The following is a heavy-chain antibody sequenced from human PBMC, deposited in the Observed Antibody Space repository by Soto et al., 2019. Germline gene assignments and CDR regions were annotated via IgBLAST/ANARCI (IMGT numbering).Heavy chain of an antibody. V-gene: IGHV3-7*03. J-gene: IGHJ4*02. Sequence: SLRLSCAASGFTFSSYWMSWVRQAPGKGLEWVANIKQDGSEKYYVDSVKGRFTISRDNAKNSLYLQMNSLRAEDTAVYYCARGRGAIVVVPAALLDYWGQGTLVTVSS. D-gene: IGHD2-2*01. CDR1: GFTFSSYW. CDR3: ARGRGAIVVVPAALLDY. CDR2: IKQDGSEK.